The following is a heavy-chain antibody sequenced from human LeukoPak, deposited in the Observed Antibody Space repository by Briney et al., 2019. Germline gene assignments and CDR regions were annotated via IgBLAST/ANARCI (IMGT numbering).Heavy chain of an antibody. V-gene: IGHV3-73*01. J-gene: IGHJ4*02. Sequence: TGGSLRLSCAASGFTFSGSAMHWVRQASGKGLEWVGRIRSKANSYATAYAASVKGRFTISRDDSENTAYLQMNSLKTEDTAVYYCTRHAARGVPFDYWGQGTLVTVSS. CDR1: GFTFSGSA. CDR2: IRSKANSYAT. CDR3: TRHAARGVPFDY. D-gene: IGHD3-10*01.